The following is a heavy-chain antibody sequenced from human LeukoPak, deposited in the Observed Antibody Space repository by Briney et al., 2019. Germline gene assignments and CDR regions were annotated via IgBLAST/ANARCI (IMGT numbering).Heavy chain of an antibody. V-gene: IGHV5-51*01. D-gene: IGHD3-9*01. CDR2: IYPGDSDT. Sequence: GESLKISCKGSGYTFTNYWIGWERQMPGKGLEWMGIIYPGDSDTRYSPSSQGQVTISADKSISTAYLQWSSLKASDTAMYHCARTAPSFDWSYWGQGTLVTVSS. J-gene: IGHJ4*02. CDR1: GYTFTNYW. CDR3: ARTAPSFDWSY.